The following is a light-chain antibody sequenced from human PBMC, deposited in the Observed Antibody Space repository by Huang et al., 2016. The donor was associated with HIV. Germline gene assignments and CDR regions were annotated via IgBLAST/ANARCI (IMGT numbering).Light chain of an antibody. Sequence: EIVLTQSPGTLSLSPGERATLTCRASQSVSRGYLAWYQQNPGQAPSLLIHGASTRATGIPDSFSGSGSGTDFTLTISRLEPEDFAVYYCQQYGSSSWTFGQGTKVEIK. CDR1: QSVSRGY. V-gene: IGKV3-20*01. CDR3: QQYGSSSWT. CDR2: GAS. J-gene: IGKJ1*01.